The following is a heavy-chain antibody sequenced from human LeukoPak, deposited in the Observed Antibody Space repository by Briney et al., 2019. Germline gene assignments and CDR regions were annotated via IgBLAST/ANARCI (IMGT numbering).Heavy chain of an antibody. Sequence: GGSLRLSCAASGFTFSDSAMHWVRQASGKGLEWVGRIRRKANSYATAYGESVKGRFTISRDDSKNTAYLQMNSLKTEDTAVYYCSSPYCSDGVCYMGYWGQGTLVTVSS. CDR3: SSPYCSDGVCYMGY. CDR1: GFTFSDSA. D-gene: IGHD2-8*01. CDR2: IRRKANSYAT. V-gene: IGHV3-73*01. J-gene: IGHJ4*02.